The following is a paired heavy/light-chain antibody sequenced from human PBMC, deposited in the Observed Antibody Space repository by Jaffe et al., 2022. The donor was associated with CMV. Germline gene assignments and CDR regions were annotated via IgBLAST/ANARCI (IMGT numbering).Light chain of an antibody. CDR3: QQYGDSPRIT. CDR1: QEVITSY. Sequence: EIVLTQSPGTLALSPGERANLSCRASQEVITSYLAWYQQKAGQAPRLLIYGASSRATGIPDRFSGSGSGTDFTLTISRLEPEDFAVYYCQQYGDSPRITFGGGTKVEIK. V-gene: IGKV3-20*01. J-gene: IGKJ4*01. CDR2: GAS.
Heavy chain of an antibody. CDR3: ARMYFSSGFSWGRTYFYYYMDV. CDR1: GGTVSSHY. J-gene: IGHJ6*03. D-gene: IGHD3-22*01. CDR2: ISYSGTT. Sequence: QVQLQESGPGLVKPSETLSLTCNVSGGTVSSHYWSWIRQPPGKGLEWIGYISYSGTTNYNPSLNSRVTISSDTSKNQFSLKLTSVTAADTAVYYCARMYFSSGFSWGRTYFYYYMDVWGKGATVSVSS. V-gene: IGHV4-59*02.